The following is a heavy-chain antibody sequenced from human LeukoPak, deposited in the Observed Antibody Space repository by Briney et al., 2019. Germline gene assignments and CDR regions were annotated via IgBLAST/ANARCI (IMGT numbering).Heavy chain of an antibody. J-gene: IGHJ4*02. CDR3: ARRGIAVADY. D-gene: IGHD6-19*01. CDR1: GFTFSSYG. V-gene: IGHV3-30*02. CDR2: IRYDGSNK. Sequence: GGSLRLSCAASGFTFSSYGMHWVRQAPGKGLEWVAFIRYDGSNKYYADSVKGRFTISRDNSKNTLYLQMNSLRAEDTAVYYCARRGIAVADYWGQGTLVTVSS.